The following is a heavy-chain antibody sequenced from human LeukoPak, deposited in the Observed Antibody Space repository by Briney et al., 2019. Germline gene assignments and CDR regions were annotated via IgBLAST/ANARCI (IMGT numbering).Heavy chain of an antibody. Sequence: PSETLSLTCAVSGGSISSGGYSWSWLRQPPGKGLEWIGEINHSGSTNYNPSLKSRVTISVDTSKNQFSLKLSSVTAADTAVYYCARGSRAAAGLNYWGQGTLVTVSS. CDR2: INHSGST. V-gene: IGHV4-30-2*01. CDR3: ARGSRAAAGLNY. CDR1: GGSISSGGYS. D-gene: IGHD6-13*01. J-gene: IGHJ4*02.